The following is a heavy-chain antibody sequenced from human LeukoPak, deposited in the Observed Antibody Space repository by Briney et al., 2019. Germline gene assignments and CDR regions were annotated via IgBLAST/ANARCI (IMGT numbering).Heavy chain of an antibody. CDR2: INPNSGGT. CDR3: ARDSIAVAGTGFDP. CDR1: GYTFTSYG. D-gene: IGHD6-19*01. V-gene: IGHV1-2*02. J-gene: IGHJ5*02. Sequence: ASVKVSCKASGYTFTSYGISWVRQAPGQGLEWMGWINPNSGGTNYAQKFQGRVTMTRDTSISTAYMELSRLRSDDTAVYYCARDSIAVAGTGFDPWGQGTLVTVSS.